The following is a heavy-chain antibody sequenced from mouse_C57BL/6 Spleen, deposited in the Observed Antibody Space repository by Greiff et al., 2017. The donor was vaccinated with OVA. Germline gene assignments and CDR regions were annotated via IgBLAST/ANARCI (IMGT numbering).Heavy chain of an antibody. CDR1: GYTFTTYP. V-gene: IGHV1-47*01. D-gene: IGHD1-1*01. CDR3: ARGYYGSSYWYFDV. Sequence: QVQLQQSGAELVKPGASVKMSCKASGYTFTTYPIEWMKQNHGKSLEWIGNFHPYNDDTKYNEKFKSKATLTVEKSSSTVYLELSRLTSDDSAVYYCARGYYGSSYWYFDVWGTGTTVTVSS. J-gene: IGHJ1*03. CDR2: FHPYNDDT.